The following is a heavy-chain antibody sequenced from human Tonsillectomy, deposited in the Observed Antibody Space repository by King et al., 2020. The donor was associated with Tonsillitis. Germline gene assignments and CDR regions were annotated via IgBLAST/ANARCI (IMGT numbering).Heavy chain of an antibody. Sequence: LQLQESGPGLLKPSETLSLTCTVSGGSISSSSYYWGWIRPPPGKGLEWIGSIYYSGSTYYNPSLKSRVTISVDTSKNQFSLKLSSVTAADTAVYYCARLAVAGFIDYWGQGTLVTVSS. CDR2: IYYSGST. J-gene: IGHJ4*02. V-gene: IGHV4-39*07. D-gene: IGHD6-19*01. CDR1: GGSISSSSYY. CDR3: ARLAVAGFIDY.